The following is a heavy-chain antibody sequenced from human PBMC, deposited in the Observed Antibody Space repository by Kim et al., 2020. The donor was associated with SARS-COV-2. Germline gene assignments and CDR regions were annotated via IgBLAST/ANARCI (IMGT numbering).Heavy chain of an antibody. V-gene: IGHV3-23*01. CDR1: GFTFSNNA. CDR3: AKDRGGSGWPAFYC. CDR2: IRAGAETT. J-gene: IGHJ4*02. D-gene: IGHD6-19*01. Sequence: GGSLRLSCAASGFTFSNNAMSWVRQAPGRGLEWVSTIRAGAETTYYADSVNGRFTISRDNSKHTLYLQLNSLRADDTAVYYCAKDRGGSGWPAFYCCRQG.